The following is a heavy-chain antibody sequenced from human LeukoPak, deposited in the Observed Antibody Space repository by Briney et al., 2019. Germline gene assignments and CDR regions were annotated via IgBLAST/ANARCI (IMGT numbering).Heavy chain of an antibody. V-gene: IGHV5-51*01. CDR2: IYPSDSDT. CDR1: GYNFTNYW. D-gene: IGHD2-2*01. Sequence: AESLKISCTGSGYNFTNYWIGWVRQMRVKDLEWMGIIYPSDSDTRYSPSFQGQVTISADKSISTAYLQWSSLKAADTAMCYCARPQCSSITCYVDYWGQGTLVTVSS. CDR3: ARPQCSSITCYVDY. J-gene: IGHJ4*02.